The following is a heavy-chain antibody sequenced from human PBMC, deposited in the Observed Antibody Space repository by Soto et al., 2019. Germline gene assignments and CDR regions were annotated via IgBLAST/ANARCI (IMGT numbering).Heavy chain of an antibody. CDR2: IFYNGTT. CDR1: GVSLTSYY. V-gene: IGHV4-59*01. CDR3: ARGKGTHRY. D-gene: IGHD3-10*01. Sequence: PSETLDLTCAVSGVSLTSYYWGWIRQTPGKTLEWIGCIFYNGTTNYNPSLKGRVTISLDMSKNQFSLKLNSVTAEDTALYYCARGKGTHRYWGQGALVTVSS. J-gene: IGHJ4*02.